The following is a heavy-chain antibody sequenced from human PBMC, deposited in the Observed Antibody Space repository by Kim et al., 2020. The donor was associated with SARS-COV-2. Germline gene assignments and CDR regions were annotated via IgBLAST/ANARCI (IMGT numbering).Heavy chain of an antibody. Sequence: SYAASVKGRFTSSRDNAKDSLYLQMSSQRAGDTALYYCAREVGADWYFDLWGRGTLVTVSS. J-gene: IGHJ2*01. D-gene: IGHD1-26*01. CDR3: AREVGADWYFDL. V-gene: IGHV3-11*01.